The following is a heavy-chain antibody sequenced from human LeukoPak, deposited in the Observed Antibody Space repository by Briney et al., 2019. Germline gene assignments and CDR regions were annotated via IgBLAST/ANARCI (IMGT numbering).Heavy chain of an antibody. CDR2: ISSSSNSI. J-gene: IGHJ3*02. CDR3: ARRERLGYSYGRGTLDI. D-gene: IGHD5-18*01. Sequence: GGSLRLSCAASGFTFSSYTMNWVRQAPGKGLEWVSSISSSSNSIYYADSVKGRFTISRDDAKNSLYLQMNSLRAEDTAVYYCARRERLGYSYGRGTLDIWGQGTMVTVSS. CDR1: GFTFSSYT. V-gene: IGHV3-21*01.